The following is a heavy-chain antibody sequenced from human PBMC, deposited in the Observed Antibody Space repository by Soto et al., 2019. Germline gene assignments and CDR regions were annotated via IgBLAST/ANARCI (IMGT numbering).Heavy chain of an antibody. Sequence: GGSLRLSCAASGFTFSSYAMHWVRQAPGKGLEYVSVISSSGGSTYYANSVKGRFIISRDNSRNTLYLQMGSLRAEDMAVYYCARDRSQQLVRDAFDIWGQGTMVTVSS. CDR1: GFTFSSYA. V-gene: IGHV3-64*01. CDR3: ARDRSQQLVRDAFDI. D-gene: IGHD6-13*01. J-gene: IGHJ3*02. CDR2: ISSSGGST.